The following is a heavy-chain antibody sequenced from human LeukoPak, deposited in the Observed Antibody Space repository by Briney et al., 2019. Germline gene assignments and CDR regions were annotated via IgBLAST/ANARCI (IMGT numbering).Heavy chain of an antibody. J-gene: IGHJ4*02. CDR2: IKQDGSEK. D-gene: IGHD2-15*01. CDR1: GFTFSSYW. CDR3: AGVYDGSGGSCYAY. Sequence: GGSLRLSCAASGFTFSSYWMSWVRQAPGKGLEWVANIKQDGSEKYYVDSVKGRFTISRDNAKNSLYLQMNSLRAEDTAAYYCAGVYDGSGGSCYAYWGQGTLVTVSS. V-gene: IGHV3-7*01.